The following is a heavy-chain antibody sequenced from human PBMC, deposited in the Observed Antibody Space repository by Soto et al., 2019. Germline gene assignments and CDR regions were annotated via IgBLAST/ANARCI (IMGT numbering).Heavy chain of an antibody. D-gene: IGHD2-15*01. CDR1: GYTFTSYG. V-gene: IGHV1-18*01. Sequence: ASVKVSCKASGYTFTSYGISWVRQAPGQGLEWMGWISAYNGNTNYAQKLQGRVTMTTDTSTSTAYMELRSLRSDDTAVYYCARENRPTTRQYVVVVAAFDAFDIWGQGTMVTVSS. CDR3: ARENRPTTRQYVVVVAAFDAFDI. CDR2: ISAYNGNT. J-gene: IGHJ3*02.